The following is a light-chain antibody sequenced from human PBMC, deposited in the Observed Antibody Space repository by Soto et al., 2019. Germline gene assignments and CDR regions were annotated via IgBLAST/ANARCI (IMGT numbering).Light chain of an antibody. V-gene: IGKV3-11*01. Sequence: EIVLTQSPATLSLSPGERATLSCRASQSVSSYLAWYQQKPGQAPRLLIYDASNRATGVPARFSGSGSGTDFTLTISSLEPEDFAVYYWQERSNWRRYTVGQGTKLEIK. CDR2: DAS. CDR3: QERSNWRRYT. CDR1: QSVSSY. J-gene: IGKJ2*01.